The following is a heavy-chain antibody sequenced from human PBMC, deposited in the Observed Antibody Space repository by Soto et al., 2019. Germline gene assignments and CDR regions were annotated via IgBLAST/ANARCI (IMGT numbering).Heavy chain of an antibody. Sequence: GGSLRLSCAASGFTFSSYAMSWFRQAPGKGLEWVSAISGSGGSTYYADSVKGRFTISRDNSKNTLYLQMNSLRAEDTAVYYCAKAYRNYYDSSGPNWFDPWGQGTLVTVS. CDR2: ISGSGGST. CDR1: GFTFSSYA. V-gene: IGHV3-23*01. D-gene: IGHD3-22*01. J-gene: IGHJ5*02. CDR3: AKAYRNYYDSSGPNWFDP.